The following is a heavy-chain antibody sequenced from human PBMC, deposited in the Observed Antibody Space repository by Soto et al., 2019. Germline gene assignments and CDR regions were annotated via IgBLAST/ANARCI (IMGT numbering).Heavy chain of an antibody. Sequence: QITLKESGPTLVRPAETLPLTCAFSGFFLTTYDMGVAWIRQPPGKALEWLALIYWDDDKRYSPSLKDRLAISKDTSRNQVVLTITNMDPGDTATYLFAHAGDYDLLTFDHWGAGALVTVSS. CDR3: AHAGDYDLLTFDH. CDR1: GFFLTTYDMG. D-gene: IGHD4-17*01. CDR2: IYWDDDK. J-gene: IGHJ4*02. V-gene: IGHV2-5*02.